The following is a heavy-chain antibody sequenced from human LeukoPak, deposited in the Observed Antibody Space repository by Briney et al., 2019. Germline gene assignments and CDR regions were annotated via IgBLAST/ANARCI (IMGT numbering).Heavy chain of an antibody. Sequence: PGGSLRLSCAASGFTFSSYAMSWVRQAPGKGLEWVSGISGGGTTFYADSVKGRFTISRDNAKNSLYLQMNSLRAEDTAVYYCATINSYGPFDYWGPGTLVTVSS. CDR3: ATINSYGPFDY. V-gene: IGHV3-23*01. D-gene: IGHD5-18*01. CDR2: ISGGGTT. J-gene: IGHJ4*02. CDR1: GFTFSSYA.